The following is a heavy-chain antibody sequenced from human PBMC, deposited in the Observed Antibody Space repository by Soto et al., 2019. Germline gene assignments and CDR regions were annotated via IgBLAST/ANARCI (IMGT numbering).Heavy chain of an antibody. CDR1: GGSISTSTFF. CDR3: ARLIHCFTTGCYFDY. CDR2: INYSGTT. J-gene: IGHJ4*02. V-gene: IGHV4-39*01. Sequence: SETLSLTCTVSGGSISTSTFFWTWIRQPPGKGPEWMGSINYSGTTYYTSSLRSRMTISVDTSKNQFSLKMSSVTAADTAVYYCARLIHCFTTGCYFDYWGQGILVTVSS. D-gene: IGHD3-22*01.